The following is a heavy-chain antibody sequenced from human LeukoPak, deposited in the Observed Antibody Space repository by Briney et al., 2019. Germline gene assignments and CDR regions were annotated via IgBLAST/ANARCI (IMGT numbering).Heavy chain of an antibody. Sequence: SSETLSLTCAVYGGSFSGYYWSWIRQPPGKGLEWIGEINHSGSTNYNPSLKSRVTISVDTSKNQFSLKLSSVTAADTAVYYCARGLYSSGWKVFNYFDYWGQGTLVTVSS. D-gene: IGHD6-19*01. CDR3: ARGLYSSGWKVFNYFDY. V-gene: IGHV4-34*01. CDR2: INHSGST. J-gene: IGHJ4*02. CDR1: GGSFSGYY.